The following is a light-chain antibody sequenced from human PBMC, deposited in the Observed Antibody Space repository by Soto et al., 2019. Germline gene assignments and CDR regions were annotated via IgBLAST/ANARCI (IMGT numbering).Light chain of an antibody. V-gene: IGKV4-1*01. CDR2: WAS. Sequence: DIVMTQSPDSLAVSLGERATINCKSSQSVLYSSNNKNYLSWYQQKPVQPPKLLIYWASTRESGVPDRFSGSGAGTDVTLTISSLPAEDVAVYYCQHYFRHWTFGQGTKVDIK. J-gene: IGKJ1*01. CDR3: QHYFRHWT. CDR1: QSVLYSSNNKNY.